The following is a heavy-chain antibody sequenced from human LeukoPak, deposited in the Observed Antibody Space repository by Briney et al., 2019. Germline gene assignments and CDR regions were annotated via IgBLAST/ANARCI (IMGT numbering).Heavy chain of an antibody. CDR3: ARELTGDDAFDI. V-gene: IGHV4-61*02. Sequence: SETLSLTCTVSGGSISSGSYCWSWIRQPAGKGLEWIGRIYTSGSTNYNPSLKSRVTISVDTSKNQFSLKLSSVTAADTAVYYCARELTGDDAFDIWGQGTMVTVSS. J-gene: IGHJ3*02. CDR2: IYTSGST. CDR1: GGSISSGSYC. D-gene: IGHD1-20*01.